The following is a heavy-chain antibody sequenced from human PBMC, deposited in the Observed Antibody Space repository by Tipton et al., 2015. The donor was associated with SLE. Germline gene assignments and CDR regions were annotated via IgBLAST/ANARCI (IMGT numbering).Heavy chain of an antibody. V-gene: IGHV4-39*01. CDR1: GATIGSSSYY. D-gene: IGHD5-18*01. Sequence: TLSLTCAVPGATIGSSSYYWGWIRQPPGKGLEWIGNIYYSGTTYYNPTLRSRVTISVDASKNQFSLNLGSVTAADTAVYYCARREGVHTAVDYWGQGTLVTVSS. CDR2: IYYSGTT. CDR3: ARREGVHTAVDY. J-gene: IGHJ4*02.